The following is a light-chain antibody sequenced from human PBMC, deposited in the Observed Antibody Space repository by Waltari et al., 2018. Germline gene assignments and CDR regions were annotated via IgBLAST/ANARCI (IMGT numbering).Light chain of an antibody. CDR1: SSDVGGYKY. CDR3: SSYTSTSTLVV. J-gene: IGLJ3*02. CDR2: DVN. V-gene: IGLV2-14*03. Sequence: QSALTQPASVSGSPGQSITISCTGTSSDVGGYKYVSVYQQHPGKAPKLMIYDVNNRPSGVSNRFSGSKSGNTASLTISGLQAEDEAGYYCSSYTSTSTLVVFGGGTKLTVL.